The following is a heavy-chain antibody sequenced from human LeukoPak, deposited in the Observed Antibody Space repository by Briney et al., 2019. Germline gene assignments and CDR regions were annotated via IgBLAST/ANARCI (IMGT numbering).Heavy chain of an antibody. CDR1: GFLLRSHA. Sequence: PGGPLSLSCSASGFLLRSHAMHWVRQAPGKGLEYVSRFSDNGGSTYYADSVRGRFTISRDNSKNTLYLQMSSLRAVDTAVYYCVKDNEAGGSPFDRWGQGTLVTVSS. CDR2: FSDNGGST. V-gene: IGHV3-64D*06. D-gene: IGHD1-1*01. CDR3: VKDNEAGGSPFDR. J-gene: IGHJ4*02.